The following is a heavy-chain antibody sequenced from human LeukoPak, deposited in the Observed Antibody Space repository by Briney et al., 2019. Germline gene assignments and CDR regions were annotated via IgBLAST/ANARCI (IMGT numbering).Heavy chain of an antibody. D-gene: IGHD6-19*01. Sequence: GGSLRLSCAASGFTFSSYAMSWVRQAPGKGLEWVSGISGSGTSAYYADSVKGRFTISRDSSKNTLYLQMNSLRAEDTALYYCARELRIAVAGTKDYWGQGTLVTVSS. CDR3: ARELRIAVAGTKDY. CDR2: ISGSGTSA. V-gene: IGHV3-23*01. CDR1: GFTFSSYA. J-gene: IGHJ4*02.